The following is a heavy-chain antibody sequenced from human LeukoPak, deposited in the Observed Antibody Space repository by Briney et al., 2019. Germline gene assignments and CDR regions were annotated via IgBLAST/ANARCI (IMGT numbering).Heavy chain of an antibody. CDR2: MNPNSGGA. CDR3: ATDVTGTTGG. D-gene: IGHD1-20*01. V-gene: IGHV1-2*02. CDR1: GYTFTGYN. J-gene: IGHJ4*02. Sequence: ASVKVSCKASGYTFTGYNIHWVRQAPGQGLEWMGWMNPNSGGANYAQKFQGRVTMTRDTSISTAYMELSSLRSEDTAVYYCATDVTGTTGGWGQGTLVTVSS.